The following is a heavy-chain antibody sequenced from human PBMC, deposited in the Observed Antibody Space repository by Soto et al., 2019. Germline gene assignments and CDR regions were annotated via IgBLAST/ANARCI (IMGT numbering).Heavy chain of an antibody. CDR2: IGTAGDT. J-gene: IGHJ6*02. Sequence: GGSLRLSCAASGFTFSSYDMHWVRQATGKGLEWVSAIGTAGDTYYPGSVKGRFTSSRENAKNSLYLQMNSLRAEDTAVYYCAREETGYYYYGMDVWGQGTTVTVSS. V-gene: IGHV3-13*01. CDR3: AREETGYYYYGMDV. CDR1: GFTFSSYD.